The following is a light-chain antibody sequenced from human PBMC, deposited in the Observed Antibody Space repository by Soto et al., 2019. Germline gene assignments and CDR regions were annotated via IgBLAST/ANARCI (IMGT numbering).Light chain of an antibody. Sequence: QSVLTQPASVSGSPGQSITISCTGTSSGVGAYNYVSWYQQHPVKAPKLIIYEVNNRPSGVSNRFSGSKSGNTASLTISGLQAEDEADYYCSSHTRSSTYVFGTGTKVTVL. V-gene: IGLV2-14*01. CDR2: EVN. CDR3: SSHTRSSTYV. CDR1: SSGVGAYNY. J-gene: IGLJ1*01.